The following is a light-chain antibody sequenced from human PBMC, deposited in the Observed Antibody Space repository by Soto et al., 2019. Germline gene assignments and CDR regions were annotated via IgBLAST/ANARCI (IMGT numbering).Light chain of an antibody. V-gene: IGKV3D-20*02. CDR1: HSLSNNIY. CDR3: QQRRSWPPTIT. J-gene: IGKJ5*01. CDR2: GAS. Sequence: EIVMTQSPTTLSLPPGERATLSCRASHSLSNNIYLAWYQQKPGQAPRLLIYGASSRATGIPNRFSGSGSGTDFTLTISSLEPEDFAVYYCQQRRSWPPTITFGQGTRLET.